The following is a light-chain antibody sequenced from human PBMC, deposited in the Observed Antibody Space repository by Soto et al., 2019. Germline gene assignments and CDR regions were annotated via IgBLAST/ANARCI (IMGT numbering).Light chain of an antibody. J-gene: IGLJ3*02. CDR3: CSYTASDIWV. CDR1: NSDVGGYNF. CDR2: AVS. V-gene: IGLV2-11*01. Sequence: QSAVTQPRSVSGSPGQSVTISCTGTNSDVGGYNFVSWYQQLPGKAPKLMISAVSQRPSGVPDRFSGSKSGNTASLTISGLHADDEADYFCCSYTASDIWVFGGGTKLTVL.